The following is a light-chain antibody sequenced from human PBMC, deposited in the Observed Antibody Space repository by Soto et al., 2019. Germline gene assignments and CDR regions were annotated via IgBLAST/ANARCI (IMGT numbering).Light chain of an antibody. J-gene: IGKJ1*01. Sequence: DIQMTLSPSTRSASVGDRVTINCQFSQSINSALAWYQQKAGKAPKLVXXMSSSLXSGVPSRFSGSGSGTAFALNISSLQPGDFATYCCQQYNSYPWTFAPGTKVDIK. CDR1: QSINSA. CDR3: QQYNSYPWT. CDR2: MSS. V-gene: IGKV1-5*03.